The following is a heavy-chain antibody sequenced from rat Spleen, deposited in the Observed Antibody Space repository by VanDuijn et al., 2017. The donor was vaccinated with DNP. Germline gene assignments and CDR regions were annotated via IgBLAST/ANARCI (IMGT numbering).Heavy chain of an antibody. J-gene: IGHJ2*01. CDR1: GFTFRNYG. CDR3: AKPDY. CDR2: ISYDGGNT. Sequence: EVQLVESGGDLVKPGRSLKLSCEASGFTFRNYGMHWIRQAPTKGLEWVASISYDGGNTHYRDSVKGRFIISRDNAKSTLYLQMDSLRSEDTATYFCAKPDYWGQGVMVTVSS. V-gene: IGHV5-19*01.